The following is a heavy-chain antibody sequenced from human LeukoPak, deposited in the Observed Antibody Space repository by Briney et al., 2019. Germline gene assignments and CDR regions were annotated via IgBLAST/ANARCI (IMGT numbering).Heavy chain of an antibody. CDR3: ARGSGALTQETFDM. CDR1: GVSTTTSF. D-gene: IGHD2-21*02. Sequence: PSETLSLTCTGSGVSTTTSFWSWIRQPAGKGLEWIGRIYTSGSTDYNPSLKSRVSMSLDTSKSQLSLELNSVTAADTAVYFCARGSGALTQETFDMWGQGTLVTVSS. V-gene: IGHV4-4*07. CDR2: IYTSGST. J-gene: IGHJ3*02.